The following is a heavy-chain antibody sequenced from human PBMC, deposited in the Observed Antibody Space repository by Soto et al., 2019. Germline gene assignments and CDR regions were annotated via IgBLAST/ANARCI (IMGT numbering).Heavy chain of an antibody. V-gene: IGHV3-30-3*01. D-gene: IGHD2-15*01. CDR3: ARAGCDGGSCYTLVGLRYGMDV. J-gene: IGHJ6*02. Sequence: QVQLVESGGGVVQPGRSLRLSCAASGFPFSRYAMYWVRQAPGKGLEWVAVISYDGSNKYYADSVKGRFTISRDNSKNTLYLQMNSLRAEDTAVYYCARAGCDGGSCYTLVGLRYGMDVWGQGTTVTVSS. CDR1: GFPFSRYA. CDR2: ISYDGSNK.